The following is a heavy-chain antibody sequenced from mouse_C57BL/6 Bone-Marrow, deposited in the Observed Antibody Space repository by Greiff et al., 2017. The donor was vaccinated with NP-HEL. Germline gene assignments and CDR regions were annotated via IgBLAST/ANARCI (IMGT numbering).Heavy chain of an antibody. CDR2: IYPRSGNT. V-gene: IGHV1-81*01. D-gene: IGHD1-1*01. CDR3: ARGSYYGSSYVWYFDV. Sequence: VQLQQSGAELARPGASVKLSCKASGYTFTSYGISWVKQRTGQGLEWIGEIYPRSGNTYYNEKFKGKATLTADKSSSTAYMELRSLTSENSEVYFCARGSYYGSSYVWYFDVWGTGPTVTVSS. J-gene: IGHJ1*03. CDR1: GYTFTSYG.